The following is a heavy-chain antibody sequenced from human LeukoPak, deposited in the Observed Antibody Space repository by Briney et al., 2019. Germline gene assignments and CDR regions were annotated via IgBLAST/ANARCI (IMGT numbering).Heavy chain of an antibody. CDR2: ISSTSSHI. D-gene: IGHD5-18*01. CDR1: GFISSRFI. J-gene: IGHJ4*02. V-gene: IGHV3-21*01. Sequence: GGSLRLSCAASGFISSRFIMNWVRQAPGEGLEWVSSISSTSSHIYYADSVKGRFTISRDNVNNSLYLQMNNLRVEDTAVYYCARALYNHGFSRPQIDYWGQGTLVTVSS. CDR3: ARALYNHGFSRPQIDY.